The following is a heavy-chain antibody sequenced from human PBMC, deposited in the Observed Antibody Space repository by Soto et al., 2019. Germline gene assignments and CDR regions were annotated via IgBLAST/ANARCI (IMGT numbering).Heavy chain of an antibody. J-gene: IGHJ4*02. Sequence: QVQLVQSGAEVKKPGASVKVSCKASGYTFTSYGISWVRQAPGQGLEWMGWISAYNGNTNYAQKFQGRVTMTRNTSISTAYMELSSLRSEDTAVYYCARGPVYYDSSGYLLLWGQGTLVTVSS. CDR1: GYTFTSYG. D-gene: IGHD3-22*01. CDR3: ARGPVYYDSSGYLLL. CDR2: ISAYNGNT. V-gene: IGHV1-18*04.